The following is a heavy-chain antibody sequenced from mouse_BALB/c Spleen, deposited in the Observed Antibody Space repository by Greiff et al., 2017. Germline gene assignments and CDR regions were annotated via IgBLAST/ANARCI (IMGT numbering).Heavy chain of an antibody. Sequence: EVQLQESGPGLVKPSQSLSLTCSVTGYSITSGYYWNWIRQFPGNKLEWMGYISYDGSNNYNPSLKNRISITRDTSKNQFFLKLNSVTTEDTATYYCARGGDRGTWYAYWGQGTLVTVSA. V-gene: IGHV3-6*02. CDR2: ISYDGSN. CDR1: GYSITSGYY. CDR3: ARGGDRGTWYAY. J-gene: IGHJ3*01. D-gene: IGHD3-3*01.